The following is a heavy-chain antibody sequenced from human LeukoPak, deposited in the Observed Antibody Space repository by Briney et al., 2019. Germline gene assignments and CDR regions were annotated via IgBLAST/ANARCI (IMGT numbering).Heavy chain of an antibody. J-gene: IGHJ4*02. Sequence: SVKVSCKASGGTFSSYAISWVRQAPGQGLEWMGGIIPIFGTANYAQKFQGRVTITADESTSTAYMELSSLRSEDTAVYYCARDSFEITTGGDYWGRGTLVTVSS. V-gene: IGHV1-69*13. CDR3: ARDSFEITTGGDY. CDR1: GGTFSSYA. D-gene: IGHD4-11*01. CDR2: IIPIFGTA.